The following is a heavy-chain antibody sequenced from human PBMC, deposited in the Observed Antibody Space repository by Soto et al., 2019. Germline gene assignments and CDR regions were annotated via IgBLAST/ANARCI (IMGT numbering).Heavy chain of an antibody. CDR3: TRGAHCSGGSCYSPIDY. J-gene: IGHJ4*02. CDR2: IRSKAYGGTT. CDR1: GFTFGDYA. D-gene: IGHD2-15*01. V-gene: IGHV3-49*03. Sequence: LRLSCTASGFTFGDYAMSWFRQAPGKGLEWVGFIRSKAYGGTTEYAASVKGRFTISRDDSKSIAYLQMNSLKTEDTAVYYCTRGAHCSGGSCYSPIDYWGQGTLVTVSS.